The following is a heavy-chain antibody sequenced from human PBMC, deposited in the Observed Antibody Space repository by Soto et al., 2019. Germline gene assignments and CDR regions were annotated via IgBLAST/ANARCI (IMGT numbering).Heavy chain of an antibody. CDR1: GASISSYF. CDR3: AREAGPDRWFDP. J-gene: IGHJ5*02. D-gene: IGHD6-19*01. Sequence: SETLSLTCTASGASISSYFWTWIRQPAGKGLDWIGRISTSGTTNYNPSLKSRVTMSGDTSKNHFSLNLSTVTAADTAVYYCAREAGPDRWFDPWGQGTLVTVSS. CDR2: ISTSGTT. V-gene: IGHV4-4*07.